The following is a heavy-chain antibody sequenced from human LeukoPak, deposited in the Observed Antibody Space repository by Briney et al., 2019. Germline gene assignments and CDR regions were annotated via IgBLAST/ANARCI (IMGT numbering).Heavy chain of an antibody. D-gene: IGHD2-2*01. CDR2: ISGSGDST. CDR3: AKDSVVVPGLVNYFDY. Sequence: GGSLRLSCATSGFTFSNYAMSWVRQAPGKGLEWVSGISGSGDSTNYAESVKGRFTISRDNSKNTLYLRMNSPRAEDTAVYYCAKDSVVVPGLVNYFDYWGQGTLVTVSS. CDR1: GFTFSNYA. V-gene: IGHV3-23*01. J-gene: IGHJ4*02.